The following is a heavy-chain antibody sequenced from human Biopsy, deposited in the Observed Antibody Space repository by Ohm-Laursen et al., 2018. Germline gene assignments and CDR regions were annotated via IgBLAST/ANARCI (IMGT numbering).Heavy chain of an antibody. CDR3: TRGGYYYDSLAYYYWFDP. CDR1: GYAFIGYF. Sequence: ASVKVSCKPSGYAFIGYFLHWVRQASGQGLEWMGWINAKTGDTNYAQKFQGRVTMTRDTSISTAYVDLSSLRSDDTAVYYCTRGGYYYDSLAYYYWFDPWGQGTLATVSS. J-gene: IGHJ5*02. D-gene: IGHD3-22*01. V-gene: IGHV1-2*02. CDR2: INAKTGDT.